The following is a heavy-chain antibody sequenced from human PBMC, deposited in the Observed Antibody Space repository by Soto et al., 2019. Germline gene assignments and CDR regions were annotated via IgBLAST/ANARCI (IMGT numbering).Heavy chain of an antibody. CDR3: ARDAQPKGVAADGASDY. J-gene: IGHJ4*02. D-gene: IGHD6-19*01. Sequence: QVQLVQSGPEVKNPGASVKVSCKASGYTFKNYGIKWVRQAPGQGLEWVGWITTYNGNRYSAEKITGRVTMTTDTSTSTTYMELKSLTSDDTGVYYCARDAQPKGVAADGASDYWGQGTLVTVSS. CDR1: GYTFKNYG. V-gene: IGHV1-18*01. CDR2: ITTYNGNR.